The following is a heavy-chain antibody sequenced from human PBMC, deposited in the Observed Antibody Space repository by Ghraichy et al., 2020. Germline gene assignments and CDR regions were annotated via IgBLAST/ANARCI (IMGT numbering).Heavy chain of an antibody. D-gene: IGHD3-22*01. CDR3: ARDYVLWDSSGYYASPDYDAFDI. J-gene: IGHJ3*02. CDR2: IIPIFGTA. Sequence: SVKVSCKASGGTFSSYAISWVRQAPGQGLEWMGGIIPIFGTANYAQKFQGRVTITADESTSTAYMELSSLRSEDTAVYYCARDYVLWDSSGYYASPDYDAFDIWGQGTMVTVSS. CDR1: GGTFSSYA. V-gene: IGHV1-69*13.